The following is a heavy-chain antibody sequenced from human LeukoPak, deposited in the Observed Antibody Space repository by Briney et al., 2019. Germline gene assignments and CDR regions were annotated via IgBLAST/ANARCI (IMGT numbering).Heavy chain of an antibody. D-gene: IGHD6-13*01. J-gene: IGHJ4*02. Sequence: SETLSLTCAVSGGSFSGYYWSWIRQPPGKGLEWIGEINHSGSTNYNPSLKSRVTISVDTSKNQFSLKLSSVTAADTAVYYCARLSSSWYFDYWGQGTLVTVSS. V-gene: IGHV4-34*01. CDR3: ARLSSSWYFDY. CDR1: GGSFSGYY. CDR2: INHSGST.